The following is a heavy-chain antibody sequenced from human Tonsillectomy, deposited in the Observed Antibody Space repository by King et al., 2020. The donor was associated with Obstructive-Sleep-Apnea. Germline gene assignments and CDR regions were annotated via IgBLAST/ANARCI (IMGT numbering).Heavy chain of an antibody. Sequence: VQLVESGAEVKMPGESLKISCKGSGYSFTTYWIGWVRQMPGKSLGWVGIIYPGGDSDTRYSPSFQGQVTISADKSVNTAYLQWSSLKASDTAMYYCARLSVTIDYWGQGTLVTVSS. CDR1: GYSFTTYW. J-gene: IGHJ4*02. D-gene: IGHD4-17*01. CDR2: IYPGGDSDT. V-gene: IGHV5-51*01. CDR3: ARLSVTIDY.